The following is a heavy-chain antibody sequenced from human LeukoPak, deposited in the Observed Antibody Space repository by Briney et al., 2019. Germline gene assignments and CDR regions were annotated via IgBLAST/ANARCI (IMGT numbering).Heavy chain of an antibody. D-gene: IGHD3-22*01. V-gene: IGHV1-8*02. CDR1: GYTFTNYY. CDR2: MNPNSGNT. J-gene: IGHJ4*02. Sequence: ASVKVSCKASGYTFTNYYMHWVRQAPGQGLEWMGWMNPNSGNTGYAQKFQGRVTMTRNTSISTAYMELSSLRSEDTAVYYCASTHYYDSSGYSDYWGQGTLVTVSS. CDR3: ASTHYYDSSGYSDY.